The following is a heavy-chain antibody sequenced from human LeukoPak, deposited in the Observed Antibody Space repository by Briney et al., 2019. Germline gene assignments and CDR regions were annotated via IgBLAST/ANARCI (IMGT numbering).Heavy chain of an antibody. Sequence: PSETLSLTCTVSGGSISSGSYYWSWIRQPAGKGLEWIGRFYTSGSTNYNPSLKSRVTISVDTSKNQFSLKLSSVTAADTAVYYCARAPQRSLDAFDIWGQGTMVTVSS. J-gene: IGHJ3*02. D-gene: IGHD6-25*01. CDR1: GGSISSGSYY. V-gene: IGHV4-61*02. CDR2: FYTSGST. CDR3: ARAPQRSLDAFDI.